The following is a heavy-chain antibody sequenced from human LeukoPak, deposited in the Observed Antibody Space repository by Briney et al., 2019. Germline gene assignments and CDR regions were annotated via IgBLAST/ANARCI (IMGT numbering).Heavy chain of an antibody. V-gene: IGHV3-66*01. J-gene: IGHJ4*02. CDR2: IYSGGST. D-gene: IGHD5-18*01. CDR3: TTKRGYSYGYAD. CDR1: GFTVSSNY. Sequence: GGSLRLSCAASGFTVSSNYMSWVRQAPGKGLEWLSVIYSGGSTYYADSVKGRFTISRDNSKNTLYLQMNSLRAENTAVYYCTTKRGYSYGYADWGQGTLVTVSS.